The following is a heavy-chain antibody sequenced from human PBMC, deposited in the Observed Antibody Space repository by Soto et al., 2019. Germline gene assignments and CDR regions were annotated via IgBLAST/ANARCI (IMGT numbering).Heavy chain of an antibody. J-gene: IGHJ4*02. Sequence: QVQLVESGGGVVQPGRSLRLSCAASGFTFSSYGMHWVRQAPGKGLEWVAVISYDGSNKYYADSVKGRFTISRDNSKNTLYLQMNSLRAEDTAVYYCAKARGYYDSTFDYGGQGTLVTVSS. CDR2: ISYDGSNK. V-gene: IGHV3-30*18. CDR1: GFTFSSYG. CDR3: AKARGYYDSTFDY. D-gene: IGHD3-22*01.